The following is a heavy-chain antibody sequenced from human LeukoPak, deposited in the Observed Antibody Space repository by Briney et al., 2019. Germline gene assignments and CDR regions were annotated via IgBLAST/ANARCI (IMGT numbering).Heavy chain of an antibody. CDR2: ISAYNGNT. D-gene: IGHD6-13*01. J-gene: IGHJ4*02. CDR1: GYTFTSYS. Sequence: ASVKVSCKASGYTFTSYSISWVRQAPGQGLEWMGWISAYNGNTNYAQKLQGRVTMTTDTSTSTAYMELRSLRSDDTAVYYCARDRRAIATAGEYYFDYWGQGILVTVSS. CDR3: ARDRRAIATAGEYYFDY. V-gene: IGHV1-18*01.